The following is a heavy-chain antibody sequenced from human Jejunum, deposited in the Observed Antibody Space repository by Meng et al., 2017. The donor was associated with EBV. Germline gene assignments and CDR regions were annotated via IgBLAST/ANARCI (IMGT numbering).Heavy chain of an antibody. J-gene: IGHJ4*02. D-gene: IGHD2-15*01. Sequence: LVQAGGEGQEPGALVKVSCTVSAYAFANDGVCSVRQAPGQGLEWMGWISAYNGNTDYAQKLQGRVTMTTDTPTSTAYMELRSLRSDDTAVYYCTILSHCDGGICYSYDYWGQGTLVTVSS. CDR2: ISAYNGNT. V-gene: IGHV1-18*01. CDR3: TILSHCDGGICYSYDY. CDR1: AYAFANDG.